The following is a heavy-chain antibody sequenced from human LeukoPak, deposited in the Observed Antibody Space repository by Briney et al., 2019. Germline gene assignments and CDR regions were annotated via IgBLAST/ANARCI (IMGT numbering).Heavy chain of an antibody. D-gene: IGHD5-24*01. CDR3: ARVERWLQRAYYYGMDV. J-gene: IGHJ6*02. V-gene: IGHV3-30-3*01. Sequence: GGSLRLSCAASGFTFSSYAKHWVRQAPGKGLEWVAVISYDGSNKYYADSVKGRFTISRDNSKNTLYLQMNSLRAEDTAVYYCARVERWLQRAYYYGMDVWGQGTTVTVSS. CDR2: ISYDGSNK. CDR1: GFTFSSYA.